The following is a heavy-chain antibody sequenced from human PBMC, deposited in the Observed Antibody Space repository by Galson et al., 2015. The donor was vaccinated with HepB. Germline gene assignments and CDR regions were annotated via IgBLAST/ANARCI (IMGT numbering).Heavy chain of an antibody. J-gene: IGHJ3*02. V-gene: IGHV5-10-1*01. D-gene: IGHD3-10*01. CDR3: ARGSGTSLDTTEDDAFDI. Sequence: QSGAEVKKPGESLKISCKGSGYSFTSYWISWVRQMPGKGLEWMGRIDPSDSYTNYSPSFQGHVTISADKSISTAYLQWSSLKASDTAMYYCARGSGTSLDTTEDDAFDIWGQGTMVTVSS. CDR1: GYSFTSYW. CDR2: IDPSDSYT.